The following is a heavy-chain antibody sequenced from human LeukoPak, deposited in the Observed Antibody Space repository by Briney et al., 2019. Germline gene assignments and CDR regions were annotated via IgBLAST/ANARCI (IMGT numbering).Heavy chain of an antibody. D-gene: IGHD6-13*01. J-gene: IGHJ4*02. CDR2: INSDGSTT. Sequence: GGSLRLSCAASGFTFSSYWMHWVRQAPGKGLVWVSRINSDGSTTSYADSVKGRFTISRDNAKNALYLQMNSLRAEDTAVHYCARAAVAVADDYWGQGTLVTVSS. CDR3: ARAAVAVADDY. V-gene: IGHV3-74*01. CDR1: GFTFSSYW.